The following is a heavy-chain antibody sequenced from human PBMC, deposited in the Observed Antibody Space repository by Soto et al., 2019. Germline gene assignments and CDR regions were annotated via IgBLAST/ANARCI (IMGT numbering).Heavy chain of an antibody. D-gene: IGHD3-3*01. CDR3: ARAPRGDFWSGYSGPYYYYMDV. J-gene: IGHJ6*03. Sequence: SETLCLTCTVSGGSISSYYWSWIRQPPGKGLEWIGYIYYSGSTNYNPSLKSRVTISVDTSKNQFSLKLSSVTAADTAVYYCARAPRGDFWSGYSGPYYYYMDVWGKGTTVTVSS. CDR2: IYYSGST. CDR1: GGSISSYY. V-gene: IGHV4-59*01.